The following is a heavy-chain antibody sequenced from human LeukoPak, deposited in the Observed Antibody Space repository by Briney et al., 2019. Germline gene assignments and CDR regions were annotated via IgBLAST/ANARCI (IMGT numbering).Heavy chain of an antibody. J-gene: IGHJ5*02. Sequence: GGSQRLSCVASGFTFSNHAMTWVRQAPGKGLEWVSAISADAVDTFYAPSVKGRFTISRDNSKNTMYLQINSLRAEDTAIYYCAKDVWWSVSWGQGTLVTVFS. CDR2: ISADAVDT. D-gene: IGHD2-8*02. V-gene: IGHV3-23*01. CDR3: AKDVWWSVS. CDR1: GFTFSNHA.